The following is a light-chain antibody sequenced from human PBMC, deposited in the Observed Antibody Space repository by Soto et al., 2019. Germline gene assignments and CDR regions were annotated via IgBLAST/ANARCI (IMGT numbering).Light chain of an antibody. Sequence: EIVLTQSPGTLSLSPGERATLSCRASQSVSSSYLAWYQQTPGQAPRLLIYGASSRATGIPDRFSGSGSVTDFTLTISRLEPEDFAVYYCQQYGSSPPITFAQGTRLEIK. J-gene: IGKJ5*01. CDR1: QSVSSSY. CDR3: QQYGSSPPIT. V-gene: IGKV3-20*01. CDR2: GAS.